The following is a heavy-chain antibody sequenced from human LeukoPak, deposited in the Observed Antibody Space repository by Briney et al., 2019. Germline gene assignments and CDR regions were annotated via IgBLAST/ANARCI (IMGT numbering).Heavy chain of an antibody. CDR2: ISYDGSNK. CDR3: ASDPVIEFLYYFDY. Sequence: GGSLRLSCAASGFTFSSYAMHWVRQAPGKGLEWVAVISYDGSNKYYADSVKGRFTISRDNSKNTLYLQMNSLRAEDTAVYYCASDPVIEFLYYFDYWGQGTLVTVSS. D-gene: IGHD3-10*01. J-gene: IGHJ4*02. CDR1: GFTFSSYA. V-gene: IGHV3-30-3*01.